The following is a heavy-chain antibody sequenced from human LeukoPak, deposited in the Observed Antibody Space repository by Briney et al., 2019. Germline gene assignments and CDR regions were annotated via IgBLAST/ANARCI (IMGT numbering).Heavy chain of an antibody. J-gene: IGHJ6*02. V-gene: IGHV3-9*01. D-gene: IGHD3-10*01. CDR2: ISWNSGSI. CDR3: AKELWFGDTLTGYYYGMDV. CDR1: GFTFDDYA. Sequence: PGGSLRLSCAASGFTFDDYAMHWVRQAPGKGLEWVSGISWNSGSIGYADSVKGRFTISRDNAKNSLYLQMNSLRAEDTALYYCAKELWFGDTLTGYYYGMDVWGQGTTVTVSS.